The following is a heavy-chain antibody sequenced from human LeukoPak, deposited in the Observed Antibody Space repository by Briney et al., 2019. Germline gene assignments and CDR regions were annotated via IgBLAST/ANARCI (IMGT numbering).Heavy chain of an antibody. CDR2: ISSSSTI. CDR3: ARDPDD. Sequence: TGGSLRLSCAASGFIFSSYSMNWVRQAPGKGLEWVSYISSSSTIYYADSVKGRFTISRDNAKNSLYLQMNSLRAEDTAVYYCARDPDDWGQGTLVTVSS. J-gene: IGHJ4*02. V-gene: IGHV3-48*04. CDR1: GFIFSSYS.